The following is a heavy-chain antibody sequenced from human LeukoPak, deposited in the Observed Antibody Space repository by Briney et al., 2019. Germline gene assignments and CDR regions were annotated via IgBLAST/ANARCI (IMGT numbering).Heavy chain of an antibody. J-gene: IGHJ3*02. CDR3: ARDCSGGSCYGAFDI. Sequence: SQTLSLTCTVSGASIRSGDYYWSWIRQPPGKGLEWIGYIYDSVSTYYNPSLKSRITKSVDTYSNRFSLKLSSVTATDTAVYYCARDCSGGSCYGAFDIWGQGTMVTVSS. CDR1: GASIRSGDYY. V-gene: IGHV4-30-4*01. D-gene: IGHD2-15*01. CDR2: IYDSVST.